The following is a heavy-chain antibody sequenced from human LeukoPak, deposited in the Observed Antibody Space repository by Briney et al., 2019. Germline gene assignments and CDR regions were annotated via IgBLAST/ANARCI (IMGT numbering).Heavy chain of an antibody. Sequence: PSETLSLTCTVSGGSISSYYWNWIRQPPGKGLEWIGYIYNSGSTNNNPSLKSRVTISVDTSKNQFSLKLSSVTAADTAVYYCARGGYSGYQPYNWFDPWGQGTLVTVPS. CDR2: IYNSGST. J-gene: IGHJ5*02. V-gene: IGHV4-59*01. CDR3: ARGGYSGYQPYNWFDP. CDR1: GGSISSYY. D-gene: IGHD5-12*01.